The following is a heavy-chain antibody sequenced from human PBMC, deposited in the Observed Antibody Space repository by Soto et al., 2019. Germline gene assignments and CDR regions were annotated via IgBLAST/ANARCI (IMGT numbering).Heavy chain of an antibody. Sequence: PGGSLRLSCAASGFTFNSYWMTWVRQVPGRGLEWVANIKQDGSDKYYVDPVKGRFTISRDNAKNSLYLQMNSLSAEDTAVYYCARDSRFSAARPWYYDYWGQRALVTVSS. V-gene: IGHV3-7*05. CDR1: GFTFNSYW. J-gene: IGHJ4*02. D-gene: IGHD6-6*01. CDR3: ARDSRFSAARPWYYDY. CDR2: IKQDGSDK.